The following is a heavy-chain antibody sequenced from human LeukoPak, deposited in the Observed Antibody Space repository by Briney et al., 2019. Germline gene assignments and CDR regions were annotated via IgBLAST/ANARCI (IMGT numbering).Heavy chain of an antibody. CDR3: ARDVSIAAQSPPGRY. D-gene: IGHD6-6*01. CDR2: ISAYNGNT. Sequence: GASVKVSCKASGYTFTSYGISWVRQAPGQGLEWMGWISAYNGNTNYAQKLQGRVTMTTDTSTSTAYMELRSLRSDDTAVYYCARDVSIAAQSPPGRYWGQGTLVTVSS. CDR1: GYTFTSYG. V-gene: IGHV1-18*01. J-gene: IGHJ4*02.